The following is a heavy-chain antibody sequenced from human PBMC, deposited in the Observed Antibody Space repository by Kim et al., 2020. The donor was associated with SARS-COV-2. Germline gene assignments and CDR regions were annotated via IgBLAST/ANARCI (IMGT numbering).Heavy chain of an antibody. CDR1: GYTFTSYA. Sequence: ASVKVSCKASGYTFTSYAMHWVRQAPGQRLEWMGWINAGNGNTKYSQKFQGRVTITRDTSASTAYMELSSLRSEDTAVYYCARETGPAYSSSWYIPGPGAFDIWGQGTMVTVSS. D-gene: IGHD6-13*01. CDR2: INAGNGNT. J-gene: IGHJ3*02. CDR3: ARETGPAYSSSWYIPGPGAFDI. V-gene: IGHV1-3*01.